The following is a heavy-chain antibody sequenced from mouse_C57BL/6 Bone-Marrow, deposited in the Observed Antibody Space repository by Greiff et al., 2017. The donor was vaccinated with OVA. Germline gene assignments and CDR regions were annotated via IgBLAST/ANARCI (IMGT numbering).Heavy chain of an antibody. J-gene: IGHJ3*01. Sequence: VQRVESGPGLVQPSQSLSITCTVSGFSLTSYGVHWVRQSPGKGLEWLGVIWSGGSTDYNAAFISRLSISKDNSKSQVFFKMNSLQAYDTAIYYCAGWRLAGFAYWGQGTLVTVSA. CDR2: IWSGGST. CDR3: AGWRLAGFAY. V-gene: IGHV2-2*01. D-gene: IGHD3-1*01. CDR1: GFSLTSYG.